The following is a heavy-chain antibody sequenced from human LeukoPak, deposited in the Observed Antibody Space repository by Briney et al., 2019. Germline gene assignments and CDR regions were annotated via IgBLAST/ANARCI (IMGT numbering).Heavy chain of an antibody. J-gene: IGHJ4*02. CDR3: AKVGYGDYYFDY. CDR1: GFTFSSYA. Sequence: GGSLRLSCAASGFTFSSYAMSWVRQAPGKGLEWVSFISDSGVSTYYADSVKGRFTISRDSSKNTLYLQMNSLRAEDTAVYYCAKVGYGDYYFDYWGQGTLVTVSS. D-gene: IGHD4-17*01. CDR2: ISDSGVST. V-gene: IGHV3-23*01.